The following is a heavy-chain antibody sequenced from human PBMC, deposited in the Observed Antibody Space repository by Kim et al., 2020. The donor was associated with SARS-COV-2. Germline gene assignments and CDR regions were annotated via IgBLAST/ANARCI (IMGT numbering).Heavy chain of an antibody. CDR1: GLTFHDYA. V-gene: IGHV3-23*01. CDR2: ISGSGYST. CDR3: VSCAGDSSVWPPEYFQH. J-gene: IGHJ1*01. Sequence: GGSLRLSCAASGLTFHDYAMTWVRQAPGKGLEWVSTISGSGYSTHYADSVKGHFTVSRDNSKNTLYLQMNSLRVEDTAKYYCVSCAGDSSVWPPEYFQHWGQGALVTVSS. D-gene: IGHD3-22*01.